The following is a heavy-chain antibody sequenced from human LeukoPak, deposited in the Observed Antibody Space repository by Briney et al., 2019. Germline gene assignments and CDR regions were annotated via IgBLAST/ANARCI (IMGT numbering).Heavy chain of an antibody. CDR1: GFTFSSYW. CDR2: INSDGSST. J-gene: IGHJ6*02. Sequence: PGGSLRLSCAASGFTFSSYWMHWVRQAPGKGLVWVSRINSDGSSTSYADSVKGRFTISRDNAKNTLYLQMNSLRAEDTAVYYCAVSIRDHYYYYYGMDVWGQGTTVTVSS. V-gene: IGHV3-74*01. D-gene: IGHD1-14*01. CDR3: AVSIRDHYYYYYGMDV.